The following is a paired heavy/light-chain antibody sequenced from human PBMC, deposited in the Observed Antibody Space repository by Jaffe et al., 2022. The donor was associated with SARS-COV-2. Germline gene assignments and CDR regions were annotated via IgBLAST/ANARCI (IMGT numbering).Light chain of an antibody. V-gene: IGLV2-23*01. CDR3: CSYAGNNIYV. Sequence: QSALTQPASVSGSPGQSITISCTGTSSDVGSYNLVSWYQQHPGKAPKLMIYEGSKRPSGVSNRFSDSKSGNTASLTISGLQAEDEADYYCCSYAGNNIYVFGTGTKVTVL. CDR2: EGS. CDR1: SSDVGSYNL. J-gene: IGLJ1*01.
Heavy chain of an antibody. Sequence: QLQLQESGPGLVKPSETLSLTCIVSGGSISSSTYYWGWIRQPPGEGLEWIGNVYYTGSTYYNPSLKSRVTISVDTSKDQFSLKLTSVTAADTAVYYCARREEGYYYWGQGTLVTVSS. J-gene: IGHJ4*02. CDR2: VYYTGST. CDR3: ARREEGYYY. CDR1: GGSISSSTYY. D-gene: IGHD2-8*01. V-gene: IGHV4-39*01.